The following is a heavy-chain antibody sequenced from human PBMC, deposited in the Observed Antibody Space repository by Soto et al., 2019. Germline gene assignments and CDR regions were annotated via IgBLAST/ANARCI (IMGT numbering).Heavy chain of an antibody. Sequence: SETLSLTCTVSGGSISSGDYYWGWIRQPPGKGLEWIGYIYYSGSTYYNPSLKSRVTISVDTSKNQFSLKLSSVTAADTAVYYCAREGVGDYDSSGYYYGYFDYWGQGTLVTVSS. D-gene: IGHD3-22*01. CDR3: AREGVGDYDSSGYYYGYFDY. J-gene: IGHJ4*02. CDR1: GGSISSGDYY. V-gene: IGHV4-30-4*01. CDR2: IYYSGST.